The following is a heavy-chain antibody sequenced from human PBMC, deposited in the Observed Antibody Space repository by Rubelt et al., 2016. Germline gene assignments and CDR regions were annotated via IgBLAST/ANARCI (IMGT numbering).Heavy chain of an antibody. CDR1: GFTFSSYS. CDR3: GSCEAAPGNFDY. CDR2: ISSSSSAI. D-gene: IGHD6-25*01. Sequence: EVQLVESGGGLIQPGGSLRLSCAASGFTFSSYSMNWVRQAPGKGLEWVSYISSSSSAIYYADSVKGRFTISRDNSKNTLYLQMNSLRPEETAVYYGGSCEAAPGNFDYWGQGTLVAVSS. J-gene: IGHJ4*02. V-gene: IGHV3-48*01.